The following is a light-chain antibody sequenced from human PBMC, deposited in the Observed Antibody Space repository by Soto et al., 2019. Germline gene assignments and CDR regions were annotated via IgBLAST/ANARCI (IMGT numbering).Light chain of an antibody. Sequence: DIQMTQSPSSLSAAVGGRVTITCRASQGISSWLAWYQVKPGRAPKLLIYAASSLQTGVPLRFSGSGSGTDFILTISSLQPEDVATYYCQQLDRFPLTFGQGTRLEIK. CDR2: AAS. CDR1: QGISSW. CDR3: QQLDRFPLT. J-gene: IGKJ5*01. V-gene: IGKV1D-12*01.